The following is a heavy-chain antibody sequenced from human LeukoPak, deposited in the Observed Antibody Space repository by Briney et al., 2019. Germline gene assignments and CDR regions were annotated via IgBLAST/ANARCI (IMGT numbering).Heavy chain of an antibody. CDR3: ARVTGTTSGDAFDI. CDR1: GGSISSYY. D-gene: IGHD1-1*01. V-gene: IGHV4-34*01. Sequence: TSETLSLTCTVSGGSISSYYWSWIRQPPGKGLEWIGEINHSGSTNYNPSLKSRVTISVDTSKNQFSLKLSSVTAADTAVYYCARVTGTTSGDAFDIWGQGTMVTVSS. J-gene: IGHJ3*02. CDR2: INHSGST.